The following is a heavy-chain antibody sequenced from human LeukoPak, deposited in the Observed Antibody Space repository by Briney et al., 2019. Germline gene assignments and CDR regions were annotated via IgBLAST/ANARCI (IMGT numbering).Heavy chain of an antibody. CDR1: GFTFSSYA. D-gene: IGHD2-2*01. CDR3: AKGLAGYASSALDI. J-gene: IGHJ3*02. Sequence: GGSLRLSCAAPGFTFSSYAMSWVRQAPGKGLEWVSGISGSGGSTYYADSVEGRFAISRDNSKNTLYLQINSLRAEDTAVYYCAKGLAGYASSALDIWGQGTMVTASS. CDR2: ISGSGGST. V-gene: IGHV3-23*01.